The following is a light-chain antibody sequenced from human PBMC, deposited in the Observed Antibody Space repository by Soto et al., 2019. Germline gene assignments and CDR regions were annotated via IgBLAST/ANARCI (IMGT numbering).Light chain of an antibody. V-gene: IGLV1-44*01. CDR3: AAWDGSLNGWV. Sequence: QPVLTQPPSASGTPGQRVTISCSGSSSNVGSDIVNWYQQLPGTAPELLIYSNNQRPSGVPDRFSGSKSGTSASLAISGLQSDDEADYYCAAWDGSLNGWVFGGGTQLTVL. CDR1: SSNVGSDI. J-gene: IGLJ3*02. CDR2: SNN.